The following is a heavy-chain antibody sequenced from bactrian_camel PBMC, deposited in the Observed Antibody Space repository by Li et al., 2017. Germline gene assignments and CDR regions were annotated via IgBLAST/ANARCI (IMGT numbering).Heavy chain of an antibody. CDR3: AVFSSTLGRGMCRLLKPTHLGS. V-gene: IGHV3S6*01. CDR1: VLPYSYSTYC. J-gene: IGHJ6*01. Sequence: HVQLVESGGGSVQSGGSLRLSCVASVLPYSYSTYCMGWFRQAPGKERQGVASVDGDGRYAYGDSVKGRFTISQDNGKMTLDLLMNSLNPEDSGTYYCAVFSSTLGRGMCRLLKPTHLGSWGQGTQVTVS. CDR2: VDGDGRYA. D-gene: IGHD3*01.